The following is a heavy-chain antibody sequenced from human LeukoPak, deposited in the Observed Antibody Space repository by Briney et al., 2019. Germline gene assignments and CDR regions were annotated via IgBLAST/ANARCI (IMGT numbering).Heavy chain of an antibody. V-gene: IGHV4-59*01. Sequence: SETLSLTCTVSGGSISSYYWSWIRQPPGKGLEWIGYIYYSGSTNYNPSLKSRVTISVDTSKNQFSLKLSSVTAADTAVYYCAKEDGYYYYMDVWGKGTTVTVSS. CDR3: AKEDGYYYYMDV. J-gene: IGHJ6*03. CDR1: GGSISSYY. CDR2: IYYSGST.